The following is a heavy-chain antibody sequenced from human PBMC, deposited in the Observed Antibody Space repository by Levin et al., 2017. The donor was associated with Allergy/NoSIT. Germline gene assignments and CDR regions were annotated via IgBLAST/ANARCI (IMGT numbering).Heavy chain of an antibody. V-gene: IGHV3-33*05. CDR3: ARRGGGYYYLDY. Sequence: GGSLRLSCAASGFAFSSYGMHWVRQAPGKGLEWVAFISYDGSDEYYADSVQGRFTISRDNSKKTLYLQMSSLRAEDTGLYYCARRGGGYYYLDYWGQGTLVTLSS. D-gene: IGHD3-22*01. J-gene: IGHJ4*02. CDR1: GFAFSSYG. CDR2: ISYDGSDE.